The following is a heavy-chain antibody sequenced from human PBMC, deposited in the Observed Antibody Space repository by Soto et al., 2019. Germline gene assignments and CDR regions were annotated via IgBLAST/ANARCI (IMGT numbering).Heavy chain of an antibody. CDR1: GYSISSGYY. CDR3: AREFQLLPNFDN. Sequence: PSETLSLTCAVSGYSISSGYYWGWIRQPPGKGLEWIGSMYHSGSTYYNPSLKSRVTISVDTSKNQFSLKLSSVTASDTAIYYYAREFQLLPNFDNWGQGTLVTVSS. D-gene: IGHD2-2*01. J-gene: IGHJ4*02. V-gene: IGHV4-38-2*01. CDR2: MYHSGST.